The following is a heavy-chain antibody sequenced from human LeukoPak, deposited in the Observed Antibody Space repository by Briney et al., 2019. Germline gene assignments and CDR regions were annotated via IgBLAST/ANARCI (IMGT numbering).Heavy chain of an antibody. Sequence: ASVKVSCKASGYTSTSYYMHWVRQAPGQGLEWMGIINPSGGSTGYAQKFQGRVTMTRDTSTSTVYMELSSLRSEDTAVYYCARSAGKFHKIDYWGQGTLVTVSS. CDR2: INPSGGST. CDR1: GYTSTSYY. J-gene: IGHJ4*02. V-gene: IGHV1-46*03. D-gene: IGHD6-13*01. CDR3: ARSAGKFHKIDY.